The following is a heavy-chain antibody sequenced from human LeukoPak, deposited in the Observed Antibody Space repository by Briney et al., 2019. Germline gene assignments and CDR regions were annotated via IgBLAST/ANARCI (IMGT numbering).Heavy chain of an antibody. CDR2: IKSKTDGGTT. V-gene: IGHV3-15*01. CDR3: TTDLDMITFGGVIYYFDY. J-gene: IGHJ4*02. Sequence: GGSLRLSCAASGFTFSSYWMSWVRQAPGKGLEWVGRIKSKTDGGTTDYAAPVKGRFTISRDDSKNTLYLQMNSLKTEDTAVYYCTTDLDMITFGGVIYYFDYWGQGTLVTVSS. D-gene: IGHD3-16*02. CDR1: GFTFSSYW.